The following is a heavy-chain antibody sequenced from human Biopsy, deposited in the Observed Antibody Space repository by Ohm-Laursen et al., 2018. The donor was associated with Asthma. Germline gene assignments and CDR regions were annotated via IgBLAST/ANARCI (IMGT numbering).Heavy chain of an antibody. CDR2: ISGVSRYK. V-gene: IGHV3-21*01. D-gene: IGHD3-10*01. CDR1: GFDFIGYT. Sequence: SLRLSCSASGFDFIGYTMNWVRQAPGKGLEWVSSISGVSRYKYYSDSLRGRVTISRDNAKRALHLQMSSLRVEDTAVYFCARDFVIGSGSPFHFWGPGTLVTVSS. CDR3: ARDFVIGSGSPFHF. J-gene: IGHJ4*01.